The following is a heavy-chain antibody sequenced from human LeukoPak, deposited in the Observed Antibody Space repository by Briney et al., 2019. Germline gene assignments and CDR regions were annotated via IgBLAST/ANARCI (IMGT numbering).Heavy chain of an antibody. V-gene: IGHV4-61*10. CDR3: ARYYYDSSGYYSDNYYFDY. Sequence: PSETLSLTCTVSGGSISSGSYSWSWIRQPAGKGLEWIGYIYYSGSTNYNPSLKSRVTISVDTSKNQFSLKLSSVTAADTAVYYCARYYYDSSGYYSDNYYFDYWGQGTLVTVSS. CDR2: IYYSGST. CDR1: GGSISSGSYS. D-gene: IGHD3-22*01. J-gene: IGHJ4*02.